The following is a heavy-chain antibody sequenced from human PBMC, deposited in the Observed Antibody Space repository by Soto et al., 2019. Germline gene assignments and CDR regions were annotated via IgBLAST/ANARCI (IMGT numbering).Heavy chain of an antibody. V-gene: IGHV1-46*03. Sequence: QVPLMQSGAEVKKPGASVKVSCKASGYTFTSYYMHWVRQAPGQGLEWMGIINPSGGSTSYAQKCQGRVTVTRDTSTNTVYMEMSSLRYEDTAVYYCAKDYRAGTRDCSCGRCYPGLYWGQGTLVTVSS. D-gene: IGHD1-1*01. CDR2: INPSGGST. CDR3: AKDYRAGTRDCSCGRCYPGLY. J-gene: IGHJ4*02. CDR1: GYTFTSYY.